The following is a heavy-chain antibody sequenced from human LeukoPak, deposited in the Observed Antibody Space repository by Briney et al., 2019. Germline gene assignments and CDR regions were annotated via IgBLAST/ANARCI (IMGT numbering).Heavy chain of an antibody. CDR2: IKQDGNEK. Sequence: GGSLRLSCSASGFTFSSYWMTWVRQAPGKGLEWVASIKQDGNEKYYVDSVKGRFTISRDNARNSLYLQMSSLRADDTAVYYCARDGAFRIYDYWGQGTLVTVSS. CDR1: GFTFSSYW. D-gene: IGHD3-3*02. CDR3: ARDGAFRIYDY. V-gene: IGHV3-7*01. J-gene: IGHJ4*02.